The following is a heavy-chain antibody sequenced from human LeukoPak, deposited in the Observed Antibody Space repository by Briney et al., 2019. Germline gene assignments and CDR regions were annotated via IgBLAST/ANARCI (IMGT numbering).Heavy chain of an antibody. CDR1: GFTVSSNY. V-gene: IGHV3-53*04. Sequence: AGGSLRLSCAASGFTVSSNYMSWVRQAPGKGLEWVSVIYSGGSTYYADSVKGRFTISRHNSKNTLYLQMNSLRAEDTAVYYCARDGLVTARQIDYWGQGTLVTVSS. D-gene: IGHD2-21*02. J-gene: IGHJ4*02. CDR3: ARDGLVTARQIDY. CDR2: IYSGGST.